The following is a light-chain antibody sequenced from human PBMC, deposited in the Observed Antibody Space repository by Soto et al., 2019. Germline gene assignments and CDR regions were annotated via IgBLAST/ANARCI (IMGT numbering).Light chain of an antibody. V-gene: IGKV3-15*01. CDR1: QSVNNN. Sequence: ETLMTQSPATLSVSPWERATLSCGASQSVNNNLAWYQQKLGQAPRVLIYGASTRATGIPARFTGSGSGTEFILTITSLQSEDSAVYYCQEYNTWPWTFGQGTKVDIK. J-gene: IGKJ1*01. CDR2: GAS. CDR3: QEYNTWPWT.